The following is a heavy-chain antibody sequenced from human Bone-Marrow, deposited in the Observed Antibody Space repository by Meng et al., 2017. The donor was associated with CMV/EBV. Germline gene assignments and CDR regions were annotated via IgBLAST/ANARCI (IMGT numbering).Heavy chain of an antibody. CDR1: GYTLTGYY. CDR2: INPNSGGT. J-gene: IGHJ3*02. D-gene: IGHD1-26*01. V-gene: IGHV1-2*02. CDR3: ASLWELLGAFDI. Sequence: ASVKVSCKASGYTLTGYYMHWVRQAPGQGLEWMGWINPNSGGTNYAQKFQGRVTMTRDTSISTAYMELSRLRSDDTAVYYCASLWELLGAFDIWGQGTMVTVSS.